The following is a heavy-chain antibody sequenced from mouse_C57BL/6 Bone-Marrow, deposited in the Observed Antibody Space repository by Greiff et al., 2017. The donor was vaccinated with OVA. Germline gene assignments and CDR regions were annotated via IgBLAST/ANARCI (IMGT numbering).Heavy chain of an antibody. CDR1: GYTFTDYY. J-gene: IGHJ4*01. V-gene: IGHV1-26*01. CDR3: ARPLFYDGYYDRAMDY. Sequence: EVQLQQSGPELVKPGASVKISCKASGYTFTDYYMNWVKQSHGKSLEWIGDINPNNGGTSYNQKFKGKATLTVDKSSSTAYMELRSLTSEDSAVYYCARPLFYDGYYDRAMDYWGQGTSVTVSS. CDR2: INPNNGGT. D-gene: IGHD2-3*01.